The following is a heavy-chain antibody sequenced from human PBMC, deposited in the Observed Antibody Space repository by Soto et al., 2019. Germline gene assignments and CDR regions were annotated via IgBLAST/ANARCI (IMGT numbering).Heavy chain of an antibody. Sequence: PGGSLRLSCAASGFTFSSYAMSWVRQAPGKGLEWVSAISGSGGSTYYADSVKGRFTISRDNSKNTLYLQMNSLRAEDTAVYHCAKDSGGIAAAGGYFDYWGQGTLVTVSS. CDR2: ISGSGGST. J-gene: IGHJ4*02. CDR1: GFTFSSYA. V-gene: IGHV3-23*01. D-gene: IGHD6-13*01. CDR3: AKDSGGIAAAGGYFDY.